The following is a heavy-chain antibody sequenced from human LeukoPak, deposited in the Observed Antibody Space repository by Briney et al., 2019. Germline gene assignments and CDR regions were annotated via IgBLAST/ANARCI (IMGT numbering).Heavy chain of an antibody. V-gene: IGHV1-2*02. Sequence: ALVKVSCKASGYTFTGYYVHWVRQAPGQGLEWMGWINANSGGTNYAQKFQGRVTVTRDTSISTAYMELSSLTSDDTAVYYCARSYGANSYAYWGQGTLVTVSS. CDR2: INANSGGT. CDR3: ARSYGANSYAY. CDR1: GYTFTGYY. J-gene: IGHJ4*02. D-gene: IGHD4-23*01.